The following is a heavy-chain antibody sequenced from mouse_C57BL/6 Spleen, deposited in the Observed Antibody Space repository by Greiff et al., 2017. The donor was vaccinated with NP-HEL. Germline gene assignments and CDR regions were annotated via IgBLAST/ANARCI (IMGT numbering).Heavy chain of an antibody. CDR2: IDPENGDT. V-gene: IGHV14-4*01. D-gene: IGHD1-1*01. CDR1: GFNIKDDY. Sequence: VQLQQSGAELVRPGASVKLSRTASGFNIKDDYMHWVKQRPEQGLEWIGWIDPENGDTEYASKFQGKATITADTSSNTAYLQLSSLTSEDTAVYYCTFITTVVAYYFDYWGQGTTLTVSS. CDR3: TFITTVVAYYFDY. J-gene: IGHJ2*01.